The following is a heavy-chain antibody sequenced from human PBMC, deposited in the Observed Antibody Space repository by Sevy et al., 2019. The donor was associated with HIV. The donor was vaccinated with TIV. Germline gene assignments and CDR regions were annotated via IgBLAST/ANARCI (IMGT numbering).Heavy chain of an antibody. Sequence: SETLSLTCTVSGGSISSYYWSWIRQPPGKGLEWIGYIYYSGSTNYNPSLKSRVTISVDTSKNQFSLKLSSVTAAATAVYYCARDYCSGGSCYWDYWGQGTLVTVSS. V-gene: IGHV4-59*01. CDR1: GGSISSYY. CDR3: ARDYCSGGSCYWDY. J-gene: IGHJ4*02. D-gene: IGHD2-15*01. CDR2: IYYSGST.